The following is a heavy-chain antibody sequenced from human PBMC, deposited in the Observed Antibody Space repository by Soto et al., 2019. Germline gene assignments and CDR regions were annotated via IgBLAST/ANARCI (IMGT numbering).Heavy chain of an antibody. D-gene: IGHD2-2*01. J-gene: IGHJ6*02. CDR1: GGSISGGGYY. V-gene: IGHV4-31*03. CDR2: IYYSGST. CDR3: AIVGVVVPAARYTYYYYGMEV. Sequence: SETLSLTCTVSGGSISGGGYYWSWIRQPPGKGLEWIGYIYYSGSTYYNPSLKSRVTISVDTSKNHFSLKLTSVTAADTAVYYCAIVGVVVPAARYTYYYYGMEVWGQGTTVTVSS.